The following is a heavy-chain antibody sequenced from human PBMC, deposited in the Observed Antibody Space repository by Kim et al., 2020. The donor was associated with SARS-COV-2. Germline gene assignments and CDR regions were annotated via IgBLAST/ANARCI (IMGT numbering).Heavy chain of an antibody. CDR3: ARVARSLIFGGVNSAFDI. D-gene: IGHD3-3*01. V-gene: IGHV4-31*03. CDR1: GGSISSGGYY. Sequence: SETLSLTCTVSGGSISSGGYYWSWIRQHPGKGLEWIGYIYYSGSNYYNPSLKRRVTISVDTSKNQFSLKLSSVTAADTAVYYCARVARSLIFGGVNSAFDIWVQGTMVTVSS. CDR2: IYYSGSN. J-gene: IGHJ3*02.